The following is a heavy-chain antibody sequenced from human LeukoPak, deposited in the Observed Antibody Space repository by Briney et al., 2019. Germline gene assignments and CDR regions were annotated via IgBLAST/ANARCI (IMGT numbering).Heavy chain of an antibody. V-gene: IGHV4-39*01. J-gene: IGHJ4*02. CDR3: ARLGDRNSGNSVSYPVTY. CDR2: IYYSGST. Sequence: SETLPHTFTVSGGSISSSSYYWGWIRQPPGKGLEWIGSIYYSGSTYYNPSLKSRVTISVDTSKNQFSLKLSSVTAADTAVYYCARLGDRNSGNSVSYPVTYWGEPRPVTVSS. D-gene: IGHD5-18*01. CDR1: GGSISSSSYY.